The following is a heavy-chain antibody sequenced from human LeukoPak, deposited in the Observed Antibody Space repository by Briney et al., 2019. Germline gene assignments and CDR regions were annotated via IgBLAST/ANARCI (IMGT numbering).Heavy chain of an antibody. CDR1: GFTFDDYG. CDR2: INWNGGST. J-gene: IGHJ4*02. Sequence: GGSLRLSCAASGFTFDDYGMSWVRQAPGRGLEWVSGINWNGGSTGYADSVKGRFTISRDNAKNSLYLQMNSLRAEDTALYYCARVGVVPADLPYYFDYWGQGTLVTVSS. V-gene: IGHV3-20*04. D-gene: IGHD2-2*01. CDR3: ARVGVVPADLPYYFDY.